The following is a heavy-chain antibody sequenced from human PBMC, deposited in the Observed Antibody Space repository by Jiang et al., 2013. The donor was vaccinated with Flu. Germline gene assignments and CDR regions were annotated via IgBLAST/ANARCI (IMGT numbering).Heavy chain of an antibody. CDR3: ARGHYTGYDYGLGFDH. CDR2: SIPIFDTT. V-gene: IGHV1-69*06. J-gene: IGHJ4*02. CDR1: SSYA. D-gene: IGHD5-12*01. Sequence: SSYAVTWVRQAPGQGLEWMEGSIPIFDTTNYAQRFQGRVTITADKSTSTAYMELSSLRSDDTAVYYCARGHYTGYDYGLGFDHWGQGTLVTVSS.